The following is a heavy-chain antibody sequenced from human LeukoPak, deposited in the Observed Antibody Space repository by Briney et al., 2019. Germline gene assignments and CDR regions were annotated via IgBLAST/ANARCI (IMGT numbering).Heavy chain of an antibody. D-gene: IGHD4-17*01. Sequence: GGSLRLSCAASGFTFSSYSMNWVRQAPGKGLEWVSSISSSSSYIYYADSVKGRFTISRDNAKNSLYLQMNSLRAEDTAVYYCARVGEANGGFDYWGQGTLVTVSS. J-gene: IGHJ4*02. V-gene: IGHV3-21*01. CDR2: ISSSSSYI. CDR1: GFTFSSYS. CDR3: ARVGEANGGFDY.